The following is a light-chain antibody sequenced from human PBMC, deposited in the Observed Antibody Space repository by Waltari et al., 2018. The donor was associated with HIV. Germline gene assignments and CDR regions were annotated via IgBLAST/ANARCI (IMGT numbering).Light chain of an antibody. CDR3: LQSLQLPLT. CDR1: PSLQHSNGKTY. Sequence: DIVMTQTQLSLSVTPGQPASISCKSNPSLQHSNGKTYFYWYLQKSGQPPQLLIYEVSNRFSGVPYRFSCSGSGTDFTLKISRVEAEDVGVYYCLQSLQLPLTFGGGTKVEIK. CDR2: EVS. J-gene: IGKJ4*01. V-gene: IGKV2D-29*01.